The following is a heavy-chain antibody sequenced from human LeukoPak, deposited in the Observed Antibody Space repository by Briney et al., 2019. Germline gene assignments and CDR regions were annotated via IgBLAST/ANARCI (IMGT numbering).Heavy chain of an antibody. Sequence: SETLSLTCTVSGGSISSSSYYWGWIRQPPGKGLEWIGSIYYSGSTYYNPSLKSRVTISVDTSQTQFSLKLSSVTPADTAVYYCAGGGGFDIWGQGTMVTVSS. CDR3: AGGGGFDI. D-gene: IGHD3-16*01. CDR1: GGSISSSSYY. V-gene: IGHV4-39*01. CDR2: IYYSGST. J-gene: IGHJ3*02.